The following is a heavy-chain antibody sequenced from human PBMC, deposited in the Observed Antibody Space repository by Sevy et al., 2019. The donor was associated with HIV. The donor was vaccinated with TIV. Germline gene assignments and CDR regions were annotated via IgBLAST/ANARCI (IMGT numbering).Heavy chain of an antibody. D-gene: IGHD6-19*01. J-gene: IGHJ4*02. CDR3: ARAVISDWYQSFDY. V-gene: IGHV3-33*01. CDR2: IWFDGSNK. CDR1: GFTFSTYG. Sequence: GGSLRLSCAASGFTFSTYGKHWVRQAPGKGLEWAALIWFDGSNKYYADSVKGRFTISRDNAKNTLYLQMSSLRAEDTAVYYCARAVISDWYQSFDYWGQGTLVTVSS.